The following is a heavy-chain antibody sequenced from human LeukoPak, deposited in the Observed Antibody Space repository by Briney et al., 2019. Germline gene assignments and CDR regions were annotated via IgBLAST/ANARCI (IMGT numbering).Heavy chain of an antibody. Sequence: GRSLRLSCAASGFTFDDYAMHWVRQAPGKGLEWVSGISWNSGSIGYADSVKGRFTISRDNAKNSLYLQMNGLRAEDTALYYCAKDIDYYGSGSYYNYWGQGTLVTVSS. D-gene: IGHD3-10*01. V-gene: IGHV3-9*01. CDR2: ISWNSGSI. CDR3: AKDIDYYGSGSYYNY. J-gene: IGHJ4*02. CDR1: GFTFDDYA.